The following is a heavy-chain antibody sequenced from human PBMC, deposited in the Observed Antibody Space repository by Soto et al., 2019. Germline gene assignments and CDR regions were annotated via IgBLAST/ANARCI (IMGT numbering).Heavy chain of an antibody. CDR3: AKGIGRGYAWAY. CDR1: GFTFSSYG. Sequence: GGSLRLSCAASGFTFSSYGLHWVRQAPGKGLEWVAVISYDGSNKYYADSVKGRFTISRDSSKNTRYLQMNSLRAEDTAVYYCAKGIGRGYAWAYWGQGTRVTVSS. CDR2: ISYDGSNK. V-gene: IGHV3-30*18. D-gene: IGHD5-12*01. J-gene: IGHJ4*01.